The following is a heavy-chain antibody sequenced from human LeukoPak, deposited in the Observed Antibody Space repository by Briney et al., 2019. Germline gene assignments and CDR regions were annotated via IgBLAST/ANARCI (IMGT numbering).Heavy chain of an antibody. J-gene: IGHJ5*02. CDR3: ARRITIFGVAPPGSWFDP. Sequence: SETLSLTCTISGGSISSYYWSWIRQPPGKGLEWIGYINYSGSTNYNPSLKSRVTISVDTSKNQFSLKLSSVTAADTAVYYCARRITIFGVAPPGSWFDPWGQGTLVTVSS. V-gene: IGHV4-59*08. CDR1: GGSISSYY. CDR2: INYSGST. D-gene: IGHD3-3*01.